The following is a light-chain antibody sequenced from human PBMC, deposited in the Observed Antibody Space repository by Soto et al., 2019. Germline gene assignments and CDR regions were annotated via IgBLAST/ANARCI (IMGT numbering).Light chain of an antibody. J-gene: IGKJ1*01. CDR3: QNYGRSPT. CDR1: QSVTTSF. CDR2: AAS. Sequence: EIVLTHSPGTLSLSPGERATLSCRASQSVTTSFLAWYQQKPGQAPRLLTYAASSRTTGIPDTFSGSGSLTEITLTISRLELEDFAVYYCQNYGRSPTFGQGTKVQIK. V-gene: IGKV3-20*01.